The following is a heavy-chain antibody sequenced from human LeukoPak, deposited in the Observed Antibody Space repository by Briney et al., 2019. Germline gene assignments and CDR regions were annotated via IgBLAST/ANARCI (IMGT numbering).Heavy chain of an antibody. D-gene: IGHD1-14*01. CDR1: GFTFSSYS. Sequence: PGGALRLSCAASGFTFSSYSMNWVRQAPGKGLEWVSSISSSSSYIYYADSVKGRFTISRDNAKNPLYLQMNSLRAEDTAVYYCAREIRWYFFYMDVWGKGTTVTVAS. CDR2: ISSSSSYI. V-gene: IGHV3-21*01. J-gene: IGHJ6*03. CDR3: AREIRWYFFYMDV.